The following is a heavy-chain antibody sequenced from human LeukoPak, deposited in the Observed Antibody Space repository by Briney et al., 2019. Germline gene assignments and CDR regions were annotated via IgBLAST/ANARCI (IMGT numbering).Heavy chain of an antibody. CDR3: ARDPSGGYVPYFDY. CDR1: GGTFSSYA. J-gene: IGHJ4*02. D-gene: IGHD3-16*01. V-gene: IGHV1-69*04. CDR2: IIPILGIA. Sequence: SVTVSCKASGGTFSSYAISWVRQAPGQGLEWMGRIIPILGIANYAQRFQGRVTITADKSTSTAYMELSSLRSDDTAVYYCARDPSGGYVPYFDYWGQGTLVTVSS.